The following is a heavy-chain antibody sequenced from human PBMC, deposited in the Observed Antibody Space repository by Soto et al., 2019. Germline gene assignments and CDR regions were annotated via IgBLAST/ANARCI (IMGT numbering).Heavy chain of an antibody. CDR2: IIPIFGTA. CDR1: GGNFSSSA. Sequence: QVQLVQSGAEVKKPGSSVKVSGNASGGNFSSSAISWVRQAHGQGLEWMGGIIPIFGTANYAQKFQGRVTITADESTSTAYMELSSLRAADTAVYYCARVGARHSYYYGLAVWGQGTTVTVSS. J-gene: IGHJ6*02. V-gene: IGHV1-69*12. CDR3: ARVGARHSYYYGLAV. D-gene: IGHD1-26*01.